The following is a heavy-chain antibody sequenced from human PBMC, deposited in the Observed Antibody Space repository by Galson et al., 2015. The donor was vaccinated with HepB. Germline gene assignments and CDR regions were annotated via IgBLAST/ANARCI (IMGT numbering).Heavy chain of an antibody. V-gene: IGHV6-1*01. CDR2: TYYRSKWYN. D-gene: IGHD5-18*01. J-gene: IGHJ4*02. CDR3: ARVPHSYGLGVYFDY. CDR1: GDSVSSNSAA. Sequence: CAISGDSVSSNSAAWNWIRQSPSRGLEWLGRTYYRSKWYNDYAVSVKSRIAINPDTSKNQFSLKLSSVTAADTAVYYCARVPHSYGLGVYFDYWGQGTLVTVFS.